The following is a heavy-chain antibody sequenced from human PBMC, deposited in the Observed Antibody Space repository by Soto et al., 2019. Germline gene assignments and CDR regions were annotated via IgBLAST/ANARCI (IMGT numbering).Heavy chain of an antibody. D-gene: IGHD2-15*01. J-gene: IGHJ5*02. CDR1: GFTFSSYA. CDR3: AKDLSGGPGSWFDP. CDR2: ISGSGGST. Sequence: GVSLRLSCAASGFTFSSYAMSWVRQAPGKGLEWVSAISGSGGSTYYADSVKGRFTISRDNSKNTLYLQMNSLRAEDTAVYYCAKDLSGGPGSWFDPWGQGTLVTVSS. V-gene: IGHV3-23*01.